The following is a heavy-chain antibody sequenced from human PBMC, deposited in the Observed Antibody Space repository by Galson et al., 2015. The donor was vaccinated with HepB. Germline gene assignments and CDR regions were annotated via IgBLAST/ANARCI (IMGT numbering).Heavy chain of an antibody. CDR2: IKTKAYSYAT. Sequence: SLRLSCAASGFTFSGSAMHWVRQASGKGLEWVGRIKTKAYSYATAYAASVKGRFTISRDDSKNMAYLQMNSLKTEDTAVYYCTRPYANYDILTGYYSTSDYWGQGTLVTVSS. V-gene: IGHV3-73*01. CDR3: TRPYANYDILTGYYSTSDY. CDR1: GFTFSGSA. D-gene: IGHD3-9*01. J-gene: IGHJ4*02.